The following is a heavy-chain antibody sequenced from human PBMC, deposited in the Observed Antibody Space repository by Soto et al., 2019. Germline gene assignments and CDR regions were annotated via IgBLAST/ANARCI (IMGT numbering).Heavy chain of an antibody. J-gene: IGHJ4*02. D-gene: IGHD2-21*02. CDR3: AREALCGADCYFFEY. CDR1: GFTFSNSE. CDR2: INYSGSNI. V-gene: IGHV3-48*03. Sequence: GGSLRLSCAASGFTFSNSEMFWVRQAPGKGLEWVSKINYSGSNIYYSKSVKGRFTISRDNAKNSLSLQMNSLTDEDTAIYYCAREALCGADCYFFEYWGPGNLV.